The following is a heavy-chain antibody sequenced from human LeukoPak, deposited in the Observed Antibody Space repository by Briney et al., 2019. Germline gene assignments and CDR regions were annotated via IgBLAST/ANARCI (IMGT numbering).Heavy chain of an antibody. CDR2: IYYSGST. Sequence: SETLSLTCTVSGGSISSGGYYWSWIRQHPGKGLEWIGYIYYSGSTYYNPSLKSRVTISVDRSKNQLSLNLSSVTAADTAVYYCATSLDYYGMDVWGQGTTVTVSS. J-gene: IGHJ6*02. CDR1: GGSISSGGYY. CDR3: ATSLDYYGMDV. D-gene: IGHD3-16*01. V-gene: IGHV4-31*03.